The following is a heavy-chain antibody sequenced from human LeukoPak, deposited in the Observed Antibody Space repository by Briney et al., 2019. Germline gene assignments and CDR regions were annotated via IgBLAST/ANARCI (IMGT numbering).Heavy chain of an antibody. Sequence: GASVKVSCKASGGTFSSYAISWVRQAPGQGLEWMGGIIPIFGTANYAQKFQGRVTITADESTSTAYMELSSLRSEDTAVYYCAKAQVPAAILYFDYWGQGTLVTVSS. V-gene: IGHV1-69*13. D-gene: IGHD2-2*01. CDR1: GGTFSSYA. CDR2: IIPIFGTA. J-gene: IGHJ4*02. CDR3: AKAQVPAAILYFDY.